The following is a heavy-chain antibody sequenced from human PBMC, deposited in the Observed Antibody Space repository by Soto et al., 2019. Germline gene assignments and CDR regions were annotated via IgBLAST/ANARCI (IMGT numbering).Heavy chain of an antibody. CDR3: ARGIEGWYQGRYYYGMDV. CDR2: IYYSGST. V-gene: IGHV4-59*01. Sequence: SETLSLTCTVSGGSISSYYWRWIRQPQGKGLEWIGYIYYSGSTNYNPSLKSRVTISVDTSKNQFSLKLSSVTAADTAVYYCARGIEGWYQGRYYYGMDVWGQGTTVTVSS. D-gene: IGHD6-19*01. J-gene: IGHJ6*02. CDR1: GGSISSYY.